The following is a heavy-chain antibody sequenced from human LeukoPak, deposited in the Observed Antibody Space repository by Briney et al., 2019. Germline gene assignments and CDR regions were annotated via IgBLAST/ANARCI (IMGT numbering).Heavy chain of an antibody. CDR3: AGGVSAPLDY. J-gene: IGHJ4*02. V-gene: IGHV4-59*01. CDR1: GFTFSSYA. CDR2: IYYSGST. Sequence: GSLRLSCAASGFTFSSYAMSWLRQPPGKGLEWIGYIYYSGSTNYNPSLKSRFTISVDTSKNQFSLKLSSVTAADTAVYYCAGGVSAPLDYWGQGTLVTVSS. D-gene: IGHD3-16*01.